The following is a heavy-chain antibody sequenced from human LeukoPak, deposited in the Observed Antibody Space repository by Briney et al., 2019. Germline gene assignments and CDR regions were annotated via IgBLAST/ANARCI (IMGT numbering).Heavy chain of an antibody. V-gene: IGHV3-30-3*01. Sequence: GGSLRLSCAASGFTFSSYAMHWVRQAPGKGLEWVAVISYDGSNKYYADSVKGRFTISRDNSKNTLYLQMNSLRAEDTAVYYCARDGARYCSGGSCYRYLQHWGQGTLVTVSS. J-gene: IGHJ1*01. CDR1: GFTFSSYA. CDR2: ISYDGSNK. CDR3: ARDGARYCSGGSCYRYLQH. D-gene: IGHD2-15*01.